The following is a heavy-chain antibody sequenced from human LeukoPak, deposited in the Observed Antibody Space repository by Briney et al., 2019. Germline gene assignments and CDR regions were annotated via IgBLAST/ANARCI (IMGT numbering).Heavy chain of an antibody. CDR2: INHSGSS. CDR1: GGSFSSYY. V-gene: IGHV4-34*01. J-gene: IGHJ4*02. Sequence: SETLSLTCAVYGGSFSSYYWSWIRQPPGKGLEWIGEINHSGSSNYNPTLKRRVTISVDTSKNQFSLKLSSVTAADTAVYYCARKGGSPFDYWGQGTLVTVSS. D-gene: IGHD3-16*01. CDR3: ARKGGSPFDY.